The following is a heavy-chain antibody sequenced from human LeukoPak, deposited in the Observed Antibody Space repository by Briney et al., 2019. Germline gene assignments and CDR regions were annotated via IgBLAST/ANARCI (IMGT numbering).Heavy chain of an antibody. CDR3: ARDRRIAVAGTYYYYGMDV. J-gene: IGHJ6*02. D-gene: IGHD6-19*01. V-gene: IGHV1-69*13. CDR1: GGTFSSYA. Sequence: SVKVSCKASGGTFSSYAISWVRQAPGQGLEWMGGIIPIFGTANYAQKLQGRVTITADESTSTAYMELSSLRSEDTAVYYCARDRRIAVAGTYYYYGMDVWGQGTTVTVSS. CDR2: IIPIFGTA.